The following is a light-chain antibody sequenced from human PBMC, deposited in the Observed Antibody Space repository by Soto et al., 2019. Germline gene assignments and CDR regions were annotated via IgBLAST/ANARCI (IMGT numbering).Light chain of an antibody. V-gene: IGKV1-5*03. J-gene: IGKJ1*01. CDR1: QSISSW. Sequence: DIQMTQSPSTLSASVGDRVTITCRARQSISSWLAWYQQKPGKAPKLLIYKASSLESGVPSRFSGSGSGTEFTLTISSLQPDDFATYYCQQYNNYRTFGQGTKVEIK. CDR2: KAS. CDR3: QQYNNYRT.